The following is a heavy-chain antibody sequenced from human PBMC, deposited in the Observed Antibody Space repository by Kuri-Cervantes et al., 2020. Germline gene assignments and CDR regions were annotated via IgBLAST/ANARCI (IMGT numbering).Heavy chain of an antibody. D-gene: IGHD6-19*01. CDR1: GFTFDDYA. Sequence: LSLTCAASGFTFDDYAMHWVRQAPGQGLEWVSGISWNSGNIGYADSVEGRFTISRDNAKNSLYLQMNSLRAEDTAFYYCAKVASGWYRDDAFDIWGQGTVVTVSS. V-gene: IGHV3-9*01. CDR3: AKVASGWYRDDAFDI. J-gene: IGHJ3*02. CDR2: ISWNSGNI.